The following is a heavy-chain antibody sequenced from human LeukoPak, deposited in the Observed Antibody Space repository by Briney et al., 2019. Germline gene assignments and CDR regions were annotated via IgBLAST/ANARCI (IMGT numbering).Heavy chain of an antibody. CDR3: AKDGYSSGWYSGYFDY. D-gene: IGHD6-19*01. V-gene: IGHV3-30*02. J-gene: IGHJ4*02. Sequence: GGSLRLSCAASGFTFSSYGMHWVRQAPGKGLEWVAFIRYDGSNKYYADSVKGRFTISRDNSKNTLYLRMNSLRAEDTAVYYCAKDGYSSGWYSGYFDYWGQGTLVTVSS. CDR2: IRYDGSNK. CDR1: GFTFSSYG.